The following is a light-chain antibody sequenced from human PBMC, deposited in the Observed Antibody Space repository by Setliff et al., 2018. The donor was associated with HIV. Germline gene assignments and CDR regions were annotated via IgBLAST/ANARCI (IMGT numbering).Light chain of an antibody. V-gene: IGKV1-39*01. CDR2: GAS. Sequence: DIQMTQSPSSLSASIGDRVTITCRASQSISNFLNWYQQRPGNAPKVLIYGASTLQSGVPSRFSGSGSGTDFTLTISSLQPEDFATYYCQQSYSTVITFGQGTRLEIK. CDR1: QSISNF. CDR3: QQSYSTVIT. J-gene: IGKJ5*01.